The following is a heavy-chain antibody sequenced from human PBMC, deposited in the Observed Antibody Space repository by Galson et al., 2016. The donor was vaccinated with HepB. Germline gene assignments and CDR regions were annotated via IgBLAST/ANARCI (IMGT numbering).Heavy chain of an antibody. J-gene: IGHJ4*02. CDR3: ARGNLGAASALDY. CDR1: GGSVTSGSYQ. CDR2: IYYTGST. V-gene: IGHV4-61*01. Sequence: SETLSLTCTVSGGSVTSGSYQWSWIRQSPGKGLEWIGYIYYTGSTNYNPSLKSRVTISLDTSKTQFSLSLNSVTAADTAVYYCARGNLGAASALDYWGQGTLVTVSS. D-gene: IGHD2-15*01.